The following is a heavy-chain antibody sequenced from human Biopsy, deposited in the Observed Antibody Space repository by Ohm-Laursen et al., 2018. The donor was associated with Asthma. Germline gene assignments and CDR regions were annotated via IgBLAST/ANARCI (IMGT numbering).Heavy chain of an antibody. CDR1: GGSMSSSSYS. V-gene: IGHV4-39*01. J-gene: IGHJ4*02. CDR3: ARHWNWGSFFDY. Sequence: SETLSLTCTVSGGSMSSSSYSWGWIRQPPGKGLEWIGSISYTGNTDIPSPRSRVTLSVDTSKNNFSLKLTSVTAADTAVFYCARHWNWGSFFDYWGQGMLVTVSS. D-gene: IGHD7-27*01. CDR2: ISYTGNT.